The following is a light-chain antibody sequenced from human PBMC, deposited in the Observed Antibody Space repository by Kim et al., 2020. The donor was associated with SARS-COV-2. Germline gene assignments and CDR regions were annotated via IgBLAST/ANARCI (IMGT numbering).Light chain of an antibody. CDR3: QVWDSTTNHRV. V-gene: IGLV3-21*04. CDR1: NIGSKS. CDR2: YDS. Sequence: SYELTQPPSVSVAPGQTARITCGGNNIGSKSVHWYQQKPGQAPVLVISYDSDRPSGIPERFSGSNSGGTATLTISRVEAGDEADYYCQVWDSTTNHRVFGEGTQLTVL. J-gene: IGLJ3*02.